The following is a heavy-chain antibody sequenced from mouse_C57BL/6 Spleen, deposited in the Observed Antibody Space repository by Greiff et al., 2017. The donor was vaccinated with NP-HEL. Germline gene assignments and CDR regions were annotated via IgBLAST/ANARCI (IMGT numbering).Heavy chain of an antibody. V-gene: IGHV1-72*01. CDR3: ARDWNYGSSGAY. Sequence: QVQLQQPGAELVKPGASVKLSCKASGYTFTSYWMHWVKQRPGRGLEWIGRIDPNSGGTKYNEKFKSKATLTVDKPSSTAYMQLSSLTSEDSAVYYCARDWNYGSSGAYWGQGTLVTVSA. D-gene: IGHD1-1*01. CDR2: IDPNSGGT. CDR1: GYTFTSYW. J-gene: IGHJ3*01.